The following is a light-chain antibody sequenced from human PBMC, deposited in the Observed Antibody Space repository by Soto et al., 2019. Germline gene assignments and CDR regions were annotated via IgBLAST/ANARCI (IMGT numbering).Light chain of an antibody. V-gene: IGLV2-14*01. Sequence: QSALTQPASVSGSPGQSITISCTGTSSDVGGYNYVSWYQQHPGKAPKLMIYDVSNRPSGVSNRFSGSKSGNTASLTISGLQAEDVADYYCSSYTSSSTRVFGGGPTVTVL. CDR3: SSYTSSSTRV. CDR1: SSDVGGYNY. J-gene: IGLJ2*01. CDR2: DVS.